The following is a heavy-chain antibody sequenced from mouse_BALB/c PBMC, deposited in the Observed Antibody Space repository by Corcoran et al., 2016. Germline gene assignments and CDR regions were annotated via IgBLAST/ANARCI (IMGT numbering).Heavy chain of an antibody. V-gene: IGHV14-1*02. D-gene: IGHD2-1*01. CDR2: IDPENGNT. CDR3: ARVSTGYYLDY. Sequence: EVQLQQSGAELVRPGALVKLSCKASGFNIKDYYMHWVKQRPEQGLEWIGWIDPENGNTIYDPKFQGKASITADTSSNTDYLQLSSLTSEDTAVYYCARVSTGYYLDYWGQGTTLTVSS. J-gene: IGHJ2*01. CDR1: GFNIKDYY.